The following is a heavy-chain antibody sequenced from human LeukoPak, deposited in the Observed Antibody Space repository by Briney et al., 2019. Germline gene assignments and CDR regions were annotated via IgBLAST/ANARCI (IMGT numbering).Heavy chain of an antibody. CDR1: GFTFSSYG. D-gene: IGHD1-26*01. V-gene: IGHV3-33*01. J-gene: IGHJ4*02. Sequence: PGGSLRLSCAASGFTFSSYGMHWVRQAPGKGLEWVAVIWYDGSNKYYADSVKGRFTISRDNSKNTLYLQMNSLRAEDTAVYYCATLGRVGATSDYWGQGTLVTVSS. CDR3: ATLGRVGATSDY. CDR2: IWYDGSNK.